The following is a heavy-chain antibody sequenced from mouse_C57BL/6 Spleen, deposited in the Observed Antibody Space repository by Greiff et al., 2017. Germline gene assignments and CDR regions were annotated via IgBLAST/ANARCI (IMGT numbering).Heavy chain of an antibody. D-gene: IGHD1-1*01. V-gene: IGHV1-64*01. J-gene: IGHJ4*01. CDR1: GYTFTSYW. CDR2: IHPNSGST. CDR3: ARRGPITTVVATEAMDY. Sequence: VQLQQPGAELVKPGASVKLSCKASGYTFTSYWMHWVKQRPGQGLEWIGMIHPNSGSTNYNEKFKSKATLTVDKSSSTAYMQLSSLTSEDSAVYYCARRGPITTVVATEAMDYWGQGTSVTVSS.